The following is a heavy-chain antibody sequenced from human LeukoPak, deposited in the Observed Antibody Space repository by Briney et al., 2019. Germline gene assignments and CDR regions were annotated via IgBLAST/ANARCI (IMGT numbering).Heavy chain of an antibody. D-gene: IGHD1-26*01. V-gene: IGHV4-61*02. CDR2: IYTSGST. J-gene: IGHJ4*02. CDR3: ARDVGATTAFDY. Sequence: PSQTLSLTCTVSGGSISSGSYYWSWIRRPAGKGLEWIGRIYTSGSTNYNPSLKSRVTISVDTSKNQFSLKLSSVTAADTAVYYCARDVGATTAFDYWGQGTLVTVSS. CDR1: GGSISSGSYY.